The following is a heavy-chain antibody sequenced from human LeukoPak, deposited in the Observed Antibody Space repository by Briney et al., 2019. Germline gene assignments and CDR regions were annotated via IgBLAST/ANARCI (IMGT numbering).Heavy chain of an antibody. Sequence: GGSLRLSCAASGFTFSGYGMHWVRQASGKGLEWVGRIRSKANSYATSYAASVKGRFTISRDDSKNTAYLQMNSLKIEDTAVYFCTRYSGNDDSNEPFDYWGQGTLVTVSS. CDR1: GFTFSGYG. CDR3: TRYSGNDDSNEPFDY. J-gene: IGHJ4*02. V-gene: IGHV3-73*01. D-gene: IGHD5-12*01. CDR2: IRSKANSYAT.